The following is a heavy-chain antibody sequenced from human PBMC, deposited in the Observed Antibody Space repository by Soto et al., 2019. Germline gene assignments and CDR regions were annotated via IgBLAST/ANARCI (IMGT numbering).Heavy chain of an antibody. V-gene: IGHV3-30*18. D-gene: IGHD6-19*01. CDR1: GFTFSSYG. CDR3: AKDRTGYSSGWPSEVDY. CDR2: ISYDGSNK. Sequence: GGSLRLSSSASGFTFSSYGMHWVRQAPGKGLEWVAVISYDGSNKYYADSVKGRFTISRDNSKNTLYLQMNSLRAEDTAVYYCAKDRTGYSSGWPSEVDYWGQGTLVTVSS. J-gene: IGHJ4*02.